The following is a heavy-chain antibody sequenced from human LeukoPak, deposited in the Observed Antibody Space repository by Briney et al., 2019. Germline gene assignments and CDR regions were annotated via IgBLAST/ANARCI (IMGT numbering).Heavy chain of an antibody. J-gene: IGHJ5*02. D-gene: IGHD3-10*01. V-gene: IGHV3-21*01. Sequence: GGSLRLSCAASGFTFSSYSMHWVRQAPGKGLEWVSSISSSSSYIYYADSVKGRFTISRDNAKNSLYLQMNSLRAEDTAVYYCARDNYYGWGGNWFDPWGQGTLVTVSS. CDR3: ARDNYYGWGGNWFDP. CDR2: ISSSSSYI. CDR1: GFTFSSYS.